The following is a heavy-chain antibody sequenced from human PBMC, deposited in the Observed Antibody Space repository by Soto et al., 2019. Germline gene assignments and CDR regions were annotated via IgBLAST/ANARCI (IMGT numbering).Heavy chain of an antibody. V-gene: IGHV4-34*01. J-gene: IGHJ4*02. CDR2: INHSGST. D-gene: IGHD3-22*01. CDR1: GGSFSGYY. Sequence: SETLSLTCAVYGGSFSGYYWSWIRQTPGKGLEWIGEINHSGSTNQNPSLKSRVTILVDTSKNQFSLKLRSVTAADTAVYYCARGIAMKVAARDDAPDKYFFDHWGLGTLVTVSS. CDR3: ARGIAMKVAARDDAPDKYFFDH.